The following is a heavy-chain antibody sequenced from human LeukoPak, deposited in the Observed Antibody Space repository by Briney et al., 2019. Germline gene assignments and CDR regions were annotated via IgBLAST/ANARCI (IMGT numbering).Heavy chain of an antibody. CDR3: ARGYYDFWSGQGPFDY. CDR2: IYYSGST. CDR1: GGSISSHY. D-gene: IGHD3-3*01. J-gene: IGHJ4*02. V-gene: IGHV4-59*11. Sequence: SETLSLTCTVSGGSISSHYWSWIRQPPGKVLEWIGYIYYSGSTNYNPSLKSRVTISVDTSKNQFSLKLSSVTAADTAVYYCARGYYDFWSGQGPFDYWGQGTLVTVSS.